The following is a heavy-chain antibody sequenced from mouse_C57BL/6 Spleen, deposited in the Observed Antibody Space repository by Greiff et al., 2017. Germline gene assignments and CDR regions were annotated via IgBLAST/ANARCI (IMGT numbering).Heavy chain of an antibody. Sequence: VQLQQSGAELVRPGTSVKVSCKASGYAFTNYLIEWVKQRPGQGLEWIGVINPGSGGTHYNEKFQGKATLTADKSSSTAYMQLSSLTSEDSTVYFCATYYSNSGAMDYWGQGTSVTVSS. D-gene: IGHD2-5*01. CDR1: GYAFTNYL. J-gene: IGHJ4*01. V-gene: IGHV1-54*01. CDR2: INPGSGGT. CDR3: ATYYSNSGAMDY.